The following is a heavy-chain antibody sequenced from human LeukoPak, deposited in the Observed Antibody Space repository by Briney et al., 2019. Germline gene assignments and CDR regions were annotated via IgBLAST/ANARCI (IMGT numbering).Heavy chain of an antibody. CDR3: ARDNYGDYTIDY. Sequence: GGSLRLSCAASGFTFSSYAMSWVPQAPGKGLEWFSAISGSGGRTYYADSVKGRFTISRDDAKNLLSLQMISLRAEDTAVYYCARDNYGDYTIDYWGQGTLVAVSS. CDR2: ISGSGGRT. D-gene: IGHD4-17*01. CDR1: GFTFSSYA. J-gene: IGHJ4*02. V-gene: IGHV3-23*01.